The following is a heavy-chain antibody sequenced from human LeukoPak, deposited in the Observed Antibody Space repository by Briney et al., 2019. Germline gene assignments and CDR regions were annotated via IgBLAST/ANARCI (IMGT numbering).Heavy chain of an antibody. J-gene: IGHJ5*02. CDR2: VYFDGGT. CDR3: ARDHYYDGRGRFDP. V-gene: IGHV4-39*07. CDR1: GGSVTSGTYH. D-gene: IGHD3-16*01. Sequence: SETLSLTCSVSGGSVTSGTYHWGWIRQPPGKGLEWIGSVYFDGGTHYNPSLQSRVTISVDTSKNQFSLRLSSATAADTALYYCARDHYYDGRGRFDPWGQGTLVTVSS.